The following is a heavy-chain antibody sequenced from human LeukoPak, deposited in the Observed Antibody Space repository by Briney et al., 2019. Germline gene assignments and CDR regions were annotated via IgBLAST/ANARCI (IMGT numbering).Heavy chain of an antibody. CDR1: GFTFSSYW. V-gene: IGHV3-7*01. CDR2: IKQGGSEK. J-gene: IGHJ4*02. CDR3: ARISGSGSIYSYFDY. Sequence: PGGSLRLSCAASGFTFSSYWMSWVRQAPGKGLEWVANIKQGGSEKYYVDSVKGRFTISRDNAKNSLYLQMNSLRAEDTAVYYCARISGSGSIYSYFDYWGQGTLVTVSS. D-gene: IGHD3-10*01.